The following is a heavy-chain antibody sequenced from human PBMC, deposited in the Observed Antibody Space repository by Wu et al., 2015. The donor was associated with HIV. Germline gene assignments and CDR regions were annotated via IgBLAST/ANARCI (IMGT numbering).Heavy chain of an antibody. J-gene: IGHJ5*02. CDR1: GGNDGGTFSSHP. D-gene: IGHD2-2*01. V-gene: IGHV1-8*01. CDR3: ARTYCSSTSCYRFDP. Sequence: HVQLVQSGTEVKKPGSSVKVSCKAYGGNDGGTFSSHPISWVRQAPGQGLEWMGGMNPNSGNTGYAQKFQGRVTITRNTSISTAYMELSSLRSEDTAVYYCARTYCSSTSCYRFDPWGQGTLVTVSS. CDR2: MNPNSGNT.